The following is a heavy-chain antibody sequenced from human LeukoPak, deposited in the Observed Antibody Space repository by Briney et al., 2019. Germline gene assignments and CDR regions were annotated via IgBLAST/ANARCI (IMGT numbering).Heavy chain of an antibody. J-gene: IGHJ4*02. CDR1: GFTFSSYG. CDR2: ISYDGSNK. D-gene: IGHD4-17*01. V-gene: IGHV3-30*18. Sequence: PGGSLRLSCAASGFTFSSYGMHWVRQAPGEGLEWVAVISYDGSNKYYADSVKGRFTISRDNSKNTLYLQMNSLRAEDTAVYYCAKDGGGDAFDYWGQGTLVTVSS. CDR3: AKDGGGDAFDY.